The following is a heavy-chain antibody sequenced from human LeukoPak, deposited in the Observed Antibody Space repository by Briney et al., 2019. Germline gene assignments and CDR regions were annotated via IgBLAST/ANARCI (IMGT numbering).Heavy chain of an antibody. Sequence: PSETLSLTSTVPRVSISTGSYSCGWIRQPPGKGLEWIGSTYYSGSTYYNPSLKSRVTIYVDTAKNQLSPRLCIVTPPDTAVNYFVITSRAAGTPLAWGQGTLVTVSS. CDR1: RVSISTGSYS. CDR3: VITSRAAGTPLA. J-gene: IGHJ5*02. V-gene: IGHV4-39*01. D-gene: IGHD6-13*01. CDR2: TYYSGST.